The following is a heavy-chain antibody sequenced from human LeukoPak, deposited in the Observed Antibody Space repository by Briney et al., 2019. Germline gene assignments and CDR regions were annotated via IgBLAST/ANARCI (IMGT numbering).Heavy chain of an antibody. J-gene: IGHJ4*02. CDR3: TRDHHGFTY. CDR2: IYYSGST. Sequence: SETLSLTCTVSGVSITTYYWSWIRQPPGKGLEWIGYIYYSGSTTYNPSLKSRVTISVDTSKNQFSLRLSSVTAADTAVYYCTRDHHGFTYWGQGSLVTVSS. CDR1: GVSITTYY. V-gene: IGHV4-59*01. D-gene: IGHD5-24*01.